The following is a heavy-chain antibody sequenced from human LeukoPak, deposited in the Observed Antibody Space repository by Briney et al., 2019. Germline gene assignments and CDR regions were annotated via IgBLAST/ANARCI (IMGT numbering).Heavy chain of an antibody. CDR1: GFTFRNYA. V-gene: IGHV3-23*01. CDR3: AKDEDVVVTTILFDY. Sequence: ETGGSLRLSCAASGFTFRNYAMSWVRQAPGKGLEWVSAISGTGGSTYYADSVKGRFTISRDNSKNTLYLQMSRLRAEDTAIYYCAKDEDVVVTTILFDYWGRGTLVTVSS. D-gene: IGHD2-21*02. J-gene: IGHJ4*02. CDR2: ISGTGGST.